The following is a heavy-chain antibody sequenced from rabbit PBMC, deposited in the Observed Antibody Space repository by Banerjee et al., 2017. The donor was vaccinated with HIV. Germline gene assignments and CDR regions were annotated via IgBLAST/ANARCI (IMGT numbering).Heavy chain of an antibody. Sequence: QSLEESGGDLVKPGASLTLTCTASGFSFSNKYVMCWVRQAPGKGLEWIGCIYAGSGDSYYASWAKGRFTISSTSSTTVTLQMTSLTAADTATYFCARQEYAGSPMWGQGTLVTVS. CDR1: GFSFSNKYV. D-gene: IGHD4-2*01. CDR3: ARQEYAGSPM. J-gene: IGHJ4*01. CDR2: IYAGSGDS. V-gene: IGHV1S40*01.